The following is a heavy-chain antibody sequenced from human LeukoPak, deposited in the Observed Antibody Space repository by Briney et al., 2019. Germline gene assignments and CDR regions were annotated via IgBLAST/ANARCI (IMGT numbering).Heavy chain of an antibody. J-gene: IGHJ6*03. D-gene: IGHD3-10*01. CDR3: AREDYYGSGSYMDV. Sequence: SQTLSLTCTVSGGSISSGSYYWSWIRQPAGKGREWIGRIYTSGSTNYNPSLKSRVTISVDTSKNQFSLKLSSVTAADTAVYYCAREDYYGSGSYMDVWGKGTTVTVSS. CDR2: IYTSGST. V-gene: IGHV4-61*02. CDR1: GGSISSGSYY.